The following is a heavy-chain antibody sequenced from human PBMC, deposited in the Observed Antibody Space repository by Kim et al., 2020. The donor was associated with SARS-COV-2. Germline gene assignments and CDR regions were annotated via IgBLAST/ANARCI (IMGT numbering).Heavy chain of an antibody. J-gene: IGHJ4*02. Sequence: ASVKVSCKASGYTFTGYYMHWVRQAPGQGLEWMGWINPNSGGTNYAQKFQGRVTMTRDTSISTAYMELSRLRSDDTAVYYCASSAGGTGMVRGVITAIKNWGQGTLVTVSS. CDR2: INPNSGGT. CDR3: ASSAGGTGMVRGVITAIKN. D-gene: IGHD3-10*01. CDR1: GYTFTGYY. V-gene: IGHV1-2*02.